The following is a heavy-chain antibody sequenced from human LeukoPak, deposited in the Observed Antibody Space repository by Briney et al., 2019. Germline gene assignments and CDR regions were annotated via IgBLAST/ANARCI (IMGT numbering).Heavy chain of an antibody. CDR2: IRSSGDDI. CDR1: GFTFSGYT. Sequence: GGSLRLSCAASGFTFSGYTMNWVRQAPGKGLELVSSIRSSGDDIFYGDSVKGRFTISRDNAKNSLYLQMNSLRADDSAVYYCVRYYNALDVWGHGTMVTVS. J-gene: IGHJ3*01. CDR3: VRYYNALDV. D-gene: IGHD3-10*01. V-gene: IGHV3-21*01.